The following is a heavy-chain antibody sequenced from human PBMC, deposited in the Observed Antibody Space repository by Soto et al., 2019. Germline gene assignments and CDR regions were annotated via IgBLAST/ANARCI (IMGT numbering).Heavy chain of an antibody. J-gene: IGHJ6*02. D-gene: IGHD3-10*01. CDR1: GFTFSSYA. CDR2: ISGSGGST. V-gene: IGHV3-23*01. Sequence: GGSLRLSCAASGFTFSSYAMSWVRQAPGKGLEWVSAISGSGGSTYYADSVKGRFTISRDNSKNTLYLQMNSLRAEDTAVYYCANMHGSGSDLPYYYYGMDVWGQGTTVTVSS. CDR3: ANMHGSGSDLPYYYYGMDV.